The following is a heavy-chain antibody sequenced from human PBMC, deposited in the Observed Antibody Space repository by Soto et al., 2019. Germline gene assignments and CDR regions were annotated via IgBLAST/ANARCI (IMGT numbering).Heavy chain of an antibody. CDR1: GGTFSSYA. CDR3: ASSYRGEYYFDY. D-gene: IGHD3-10*01. J-gene: IGHJ4*02. CDR2: IIPIFGTA. V-gene: IGHV1-69*06. Sequence: QVQLVQSGAEVKKPGSSVKVSCKASGGTFSSYAISWVRQAAGQGLEWMGGIIPIFGTANYAQKFQGRVTITADKSTSTAYMEMSSLRSEDTAVYYCASSYRGEYYFDYWGQGTLVTVSS.